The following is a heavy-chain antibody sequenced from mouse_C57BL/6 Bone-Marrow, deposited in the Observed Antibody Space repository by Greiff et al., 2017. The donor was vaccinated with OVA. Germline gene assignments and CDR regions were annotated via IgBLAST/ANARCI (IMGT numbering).Heavy chain of an antibody. CDR2: IDPSASYT. J-gene: IGHJ2*01. CDR3: ARNGYYVYDY. CDR1: GYTFTSYW. Sequence: QVQLQQPGAELVKPGASVKLSCKASGYTFTSYWMQWVKQRPGQGLEWIGEIDPSASYTNYNQKFTGKATLPVDTSSSTAYMQLSSLTSEDSAVYYCARNGYYVYDYWGQGTTLTVSS. V-gene: IGHV1-50*01. D-gene: IGHD2-3*01.